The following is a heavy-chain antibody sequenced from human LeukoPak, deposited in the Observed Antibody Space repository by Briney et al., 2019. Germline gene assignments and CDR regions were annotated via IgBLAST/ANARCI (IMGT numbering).Heavy chain of an antibody. D-gene: IGHD3-16*01. CDR3: AREARGTDI. Sequence: GGSLRLSCSASGFTFSSYNMNWVRQAPGKGLEWVSSISSGTSYIYYADSVKGRFTISRDNAKNSLYLQMNSLRAEDTAVYYCAREARGTDIWGQGTVVTVSS. CDR2: ISSGTSYI. J-gene: IGHJ3*02. CDR1: GFTFSSYN. V-gene: IGHV3-21*01.